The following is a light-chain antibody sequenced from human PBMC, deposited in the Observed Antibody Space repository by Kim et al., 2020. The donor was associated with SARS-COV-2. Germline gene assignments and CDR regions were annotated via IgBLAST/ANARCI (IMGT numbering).Light chain of an antibody. CDR3: QTWDPSTVV. CDR2: HDT. J-gene: IGLJ2*01. V-gene: IGLV3-1*01. CDR1: DLGDKF. Sequence: SYELTQPPSLSVSPGQTASITCSGDDLGDKFACWYQQKAGQSPVLVIFHDTKRPSGIPERFSGSNSGNTATLTISGTQAMDEADYYCQTWDPSTVVFGGG.